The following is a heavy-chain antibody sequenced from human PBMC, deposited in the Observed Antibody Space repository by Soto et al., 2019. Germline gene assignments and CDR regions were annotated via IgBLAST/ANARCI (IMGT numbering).Heavy chain of an antibody. CDR1: GGPFSNDI. J-gene: IGHJ4*02. V-gene: IGHV1-69*08. D-gene: IGHD5-12*01. CDR3: ARDSPIGSTFSGYDAIDY. Sequence: QVQLVQSGAEVKKPGSSVKVSCKASGGPFSNDIITWVRQAPGQGLEWMGRIIPLLNIANNAQKFKSRVTITADRYTGTAYMALNSLRSEDTAVYYCARDSPIGSTFSGYDAIDYWGQGTLVTVSS. CDR2: IIPLLNIA.